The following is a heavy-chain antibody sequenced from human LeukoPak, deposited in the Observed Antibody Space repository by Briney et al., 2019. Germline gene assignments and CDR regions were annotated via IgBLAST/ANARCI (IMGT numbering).Heavy chain of an antibody. J-gene: IGHJ4*02. CDR2: IYYSGTT. Sequence: SETLSLTCTVSGGSISSSSHYWGWIRQSPGKGLEWIGSIYYSGTTYYNPSLKSRVTISVDTSKNQFSLKLSSVTAADTAVYYCARDRGGYYLFDYWGQGTLVTVSS. V-gene: IGHV4-39*07. D-gene: IGHD2-21*01. CDR1: GGSISSSSHY. CDR3: ARDRGGYYLFDY.